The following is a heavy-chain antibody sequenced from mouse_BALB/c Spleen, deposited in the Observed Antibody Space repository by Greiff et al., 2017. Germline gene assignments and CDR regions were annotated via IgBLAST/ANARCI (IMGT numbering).Heavy chain of an antibody. J-gene: IGHJ4*01. CDR1: GFTFSSFG. Sequence: EVKLVESGGGLVQPGGSRKLSCAASGFTFSSFGMHWVRQAPDKRLEWVATISSGGSYTYYPDSVKGRFTISRDNAKNTLYLQMSSLKSEDTAMYYCARTTMTLMDYWGQGTSVTVSS. CDR2: ISSGGSYT. V-gene: IGHV5-6*03. CDR3: ARTTMTLMDY. D-gene: IGHD2-4*01.